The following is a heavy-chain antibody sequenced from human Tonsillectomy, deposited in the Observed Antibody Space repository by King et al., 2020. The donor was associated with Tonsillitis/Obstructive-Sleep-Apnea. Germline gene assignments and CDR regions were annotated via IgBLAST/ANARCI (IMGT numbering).Heavy chain of an antibody. CDR3: ARHSSSWLGLTGDY. CDR2: IYPGDSDT. D-gene: IGHD6-13*01. Sequence: QLVQSGAEVKKPGESLKISCKGSGYSFTSYWIGWVGPMPGKGREWMGVIYPGDSDTRYSPAFQGQVTISTDKAISNAYLQWSSLKASDTAMYYCARHSSSWLGLTGDYWGQGTLVTVSS. CDR1: GYSFTSYW. J-gene: IGHJ4*02. V-gene: IGHV5-51*01.